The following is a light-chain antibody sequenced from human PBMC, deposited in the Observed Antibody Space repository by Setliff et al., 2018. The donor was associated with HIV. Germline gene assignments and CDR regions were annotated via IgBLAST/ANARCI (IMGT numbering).Light chain of an antibody. V-gene: IGLV2-14*01. CDR2: EVS. Sequence: QSALAQPASVSGSPGQSITISCTGTSSDIGGYTYVSWYQQHPGKAPKLVIYEVSNRPSGVSDRFSGSKSGNTASLSISGLQAEDEADYYCSSYRVTSTLFGTGTKVTVL. CDR1: SSDIGGYTY. CDR3: SSYRVTSTL. J-gene: IGLJ1*01.